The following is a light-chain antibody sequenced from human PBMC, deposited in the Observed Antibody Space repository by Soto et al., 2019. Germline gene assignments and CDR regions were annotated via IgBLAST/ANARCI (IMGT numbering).Light chain of an antibody. CDR1: QSISSW. J-gene: IGKJ4*01. CDR3: QQYNSYPLT. CDR2: KAS. Sequence: DIQMTPSPSTLSASVGDRVTITCLASQSISSWLAWYQQKPGKAPKLLIYKASSLESGVPSRFSGSGSGAAFTLTISSLQPDDFATYYCQQYNSYPLTFGGGTKVDIK. V-gene: IGKV1-5*03.